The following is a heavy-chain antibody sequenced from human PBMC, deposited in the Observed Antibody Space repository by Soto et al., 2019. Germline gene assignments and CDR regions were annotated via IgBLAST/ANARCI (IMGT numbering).Heavy chain of an antibody. CDR1: SGSISSSSSY. V-gene: IGHV4-39*07. CDR2: IYYSGNT. CDR3: ARDRPYSGYDTSPPNDI. J-gene: IGHJ3*02. D-gene: IGHD5-12*01. Sequence: SETLSLTCTVSSGSISSSSSYWGWIRQPPGKGLEWIGRIYYSGNTNYNPSLKSRVTISVDTSKNQFSLKLSSVTAADTAVYYCARDRPYSGYDTSPPNDIWGQGTMVTVSS.